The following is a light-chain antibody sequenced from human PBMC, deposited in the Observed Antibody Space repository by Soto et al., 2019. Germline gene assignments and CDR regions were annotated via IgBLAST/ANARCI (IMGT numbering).Light chain of an antibody. Sequence: DSQVAQAPCSVSASVGDRVTSTCRTSQAINRYLNWYQQTPGRAPKLLIYAASILHSGVPPRFSGSGVGTYFTLTINGLQPEDFTAYYCQQTYDTPITFGQGTRLEIK. J-gene: IGKJ5*01. V-gene: IGKV1-39*01. CDR3: QQTYDTPIT. CDR2: AAS. CDR1: QAINRY.